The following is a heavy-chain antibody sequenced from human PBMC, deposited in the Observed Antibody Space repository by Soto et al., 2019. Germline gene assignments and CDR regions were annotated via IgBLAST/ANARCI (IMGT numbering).Heavy chain of an antibody. D-gene: IGHD1-20*01. CDR1: GFTVSSNY. V-gene: IGHV3-66*01. J-gene: IGHJ3*02. Sequence: EVQLVESGGGLVQPGGSLRLSCAASGFTVSSNYMSWVRQAPGKGLEWVSVIYSGGSTYYADSVKGRFTISRDNSKNTLYLQMNSLRAEDTAVYYCARVYNSVPWGAFDIWGQGTMVTVSS. CDR2: IYSGGST. CDR3: ARVYNSVPWGAFDI.